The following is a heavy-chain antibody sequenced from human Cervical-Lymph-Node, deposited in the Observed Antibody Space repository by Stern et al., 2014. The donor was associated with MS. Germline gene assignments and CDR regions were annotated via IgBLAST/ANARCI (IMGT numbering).Heavy chain of an antibody. CDR3: ARDKSAGWYAADN. CDR1: GYTLTSYG. D-gene: IGHD6-19*01. Sequence: VQLEESGAEVRKPGASVKVSCKASGYTLTSYGLSWVRQAPGQGLEWMGWISTYNGNTNFAQKFQGRVTMTTDTSTSTVYMELTSLRSDDTAVYYCARDKSAGWYAADNWGQGTLVTVSS. J-gene: IGHJ4*02. CDR2: ISTYNGNT. V-gene: IGHV1-18*01.